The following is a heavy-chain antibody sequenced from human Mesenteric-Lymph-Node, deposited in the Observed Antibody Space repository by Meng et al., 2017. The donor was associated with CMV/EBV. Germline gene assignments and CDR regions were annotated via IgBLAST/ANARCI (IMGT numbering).Heavy chain of an antibody. CDR2: IYYSGST. CDR3: ARHLRVGSGWYEGFDP. Sequence: VSGASISSSGYYWGWIRQSPGKGLEWIGSIYYSGSTYYNPSLKSRVTISVDTFKNQFSLKLNSVTAAGTAVYYCARHLRVGSGWYEGFDPWGQGTLVT. J-gene: IGHJ5*02. V-gene: IGHV4-39*01. CDR1: GASISSSGYY. D-gene: IGHD6-19*01.